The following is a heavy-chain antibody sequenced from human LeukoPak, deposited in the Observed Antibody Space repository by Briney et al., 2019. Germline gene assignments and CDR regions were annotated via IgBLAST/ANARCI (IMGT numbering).Heavy chain of an antibody. D-gene: IGHD5-12*01. CDR2: IRSKAYGGTT. CDR1: GFTFGDYA. J-gene: IGHJ4*02. Sequence: PGGSLRLSCTAPGFTFGDYAMSWVRQAPGKGLEWVGFIRSKAYGGTTEYAASVKGRFTISRDDSKSIAYLQMNSLKTEDTAVYYCTRATIGIYYFGYWGQGTLVTVSS. CDR3: TRATIGIYYFGY. V-gene: IGHV3-49*04.